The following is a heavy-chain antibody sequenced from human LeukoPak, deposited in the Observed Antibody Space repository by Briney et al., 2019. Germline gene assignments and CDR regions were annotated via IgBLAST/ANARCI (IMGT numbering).Heavy chain of an antibody. Sequence: PRGSLRLSCAASGFTFSSHWMHWVRQAPGKGLVWVPRINSDGSTTTYADSVKGRFTISRDNAKNTLYLQMNSLRVEDTAMYYCTRVYGGTCYDYWGQGTLVTVSS. J-gene: IGHJ4*02. V-gene: IGHV3-74*01. CDR1: GFTFSSHW. CDR3: TRVYGGTCYDY. D-gene: IGHD2-15*01. CDR2: INSDGSTT.